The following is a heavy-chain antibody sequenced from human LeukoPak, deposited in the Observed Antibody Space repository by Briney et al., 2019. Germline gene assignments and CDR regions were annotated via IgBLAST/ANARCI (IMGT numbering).Heavy chain of an antibody. CDR3: ARAGLGSGYHGGFDY. CDR2: IKQDGSEK. V-gene: IGHV3-7*02. J-gene: IGHJ4*02. D-gene: IGHD3-22*01. CDR1: GFSPSSYW. Sequence: PGGSPRLSRAAPGFSPSSYWMSWVRQAPGKGLGWVANIKQDGSEKNYVDSVKGVLTISSDNGKNSLYLQMNSLRAEDTAVYYCARAGLGSGYHGGFDYWGQGTLVTVSS.